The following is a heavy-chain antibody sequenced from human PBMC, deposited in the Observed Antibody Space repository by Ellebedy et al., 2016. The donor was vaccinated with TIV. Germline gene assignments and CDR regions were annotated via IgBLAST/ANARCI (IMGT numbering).Heavy chain of an antibody. CDR1: GFTFSSYA. Sequence: PGGSLRLSCAASGFTFSSYAMSWVRQAPGKGLEWVAVLSSNGDTTYYADSVKGRFTISRDNAKNSLYLQMTSLRAEDTAVYYCAREKGYCSGGSCYATLYYYNAMDVWGQGTTVTVSS. J-gene: IGHJ6*02. CDR3: AREKGYCSGGSCYATLYYYNAMDV. D-gene: IGHD2-15*01. CDR2: LSSNGDTT. V-gene: IGHV3-23*01.